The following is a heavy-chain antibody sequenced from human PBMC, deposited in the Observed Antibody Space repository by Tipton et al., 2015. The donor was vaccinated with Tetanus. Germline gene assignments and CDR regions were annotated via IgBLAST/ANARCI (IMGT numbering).Heavy chain of an antibody. CDR2: IYYSGST. V-gene: IGHV4-39*07. J-gene: IGHJ4*02. Sequence: LRLSCAVSGASISNYQNYWAWIRQPPGKGLEYIGSIYYSGSTNYNPSLKSRVTISVDTSKNQFSLKLSSVTAADTAVYYCARYYDSSGYYRRRSTSSFDYWGQGTLVTVSS. D-gene: IGHD3-22*01. CDR1: GASISNYQNY. CDR3: ARYYDSSGYYRRRSTSSFDY.